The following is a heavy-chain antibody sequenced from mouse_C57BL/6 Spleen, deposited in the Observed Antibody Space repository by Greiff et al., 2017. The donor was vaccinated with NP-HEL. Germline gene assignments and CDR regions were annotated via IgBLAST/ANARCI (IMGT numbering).Heavy chain of an antibody. J-gene: IGHJ4*01. D-gene: IGHD2-3*01. CDR3: ARYDGYDGYYAMDY. Sequence: QVQLQQPGAELVKPGASVKLSCKASGYTFTSYWMHWVKQRPGQGLEWIGMIHPNSGSTNYNEKFKSKATLTVDKSSSTAYMQLSSLTSEDSAVYYCARYDGYDGYYAMDYWGQGTSVTVSS. CDR2: IHPNSGST. CDR1: GYTFTSYW. V-gene: IGHV1-64*01.